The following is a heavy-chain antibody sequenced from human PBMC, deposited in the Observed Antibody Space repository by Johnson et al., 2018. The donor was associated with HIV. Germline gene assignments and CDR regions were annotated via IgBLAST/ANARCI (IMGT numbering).Heavy chain of an antibody. Sequence: VQLVESGGGLVQPGGSLRLSCAASGFTFSSYDMHWVRQTTGKGLESVSGIGTAGDTYYPGSVKGRFTISRENAKNSLYLQMNSLRAGDTAVYYCARALRVGVVAATFDAFDIWGQGTMVTVSS. CDR1: GFTFSSYD. CDR2: IGTAGDT. V-gene: IGHV3-13*01. J-gene: IGHJ3*02. CDR3: ARALRVGVVAATFDAFDI. D-gene: IGHD2-15*01.